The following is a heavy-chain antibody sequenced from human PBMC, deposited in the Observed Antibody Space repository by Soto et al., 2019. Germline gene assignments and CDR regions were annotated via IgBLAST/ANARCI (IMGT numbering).Heavy chain of an antibody. CDR2: ISYDGSNK. V-gene: IGHV3-30-3*01. Sequence: LRLSCAASGFTFSSYAMHWVRQAPGKGLEWVAVISYDGSNKYYADSVKGRFTISRDNSKNTLYLQMNSLRAEDTAVYYCARDRIAAAGTYYYYGMDVWGQGTTVTVSS. CDR1: GFTFSSYA. J-gene: IGHJ6*02. D-gene: IGHD6-13*01. CDR3: ARDRIAAAGTYYYYGMDV.